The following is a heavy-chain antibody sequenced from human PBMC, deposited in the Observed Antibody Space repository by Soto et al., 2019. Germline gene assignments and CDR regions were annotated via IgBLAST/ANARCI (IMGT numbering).Heavy chain of an antibody. CDR3: ARDPGGILRILHRNDAFDI. V-gene: IGHV1-18*01. Sequence: ASVKVSCKASGYTFTSYGISWVRQAPGQGLEWMGWISAYNGNTNYAQKLQGRVTMTTDTSTSTAYMELRSLRSDDTAVYYCARDPGGILRILHRNDAFDIWGQATMVSVAS. CDR2: ISAYNGNT. J-gene: IGHJ3*02. D-gene: IGHD1-26*01. CDR1: GYTFTSYG.